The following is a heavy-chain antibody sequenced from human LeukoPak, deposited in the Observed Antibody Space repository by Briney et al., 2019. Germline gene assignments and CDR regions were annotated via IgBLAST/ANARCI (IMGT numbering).Heavy chain of an antibody. D-gene: IGHD1-26*01. V-gene: IGHV3-30*03. CDR1: GFTFSSYG. CDR2: VSKDTVTK. CDR3: AGDRWRGAPDYFDC. Sequence: GRSLSLSCAASGFTFSSYGMHWVRQAPGKGLEWVAVVSKDTVTKFYRDSVKDRFTVSTDSSKNTVYLQMTGLRSEDTAVYYCAGDRWRGAPDYFDCWGQGTLVTVSS. J-gene: IGHJ4*02.